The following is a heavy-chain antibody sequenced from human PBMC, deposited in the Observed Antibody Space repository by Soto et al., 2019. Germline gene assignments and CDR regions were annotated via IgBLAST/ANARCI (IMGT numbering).Heavy chain of an antibody. J-gene: IGHJ4*02. CDR1: GFTFSTYS. CDR2: ISYDGSNK. D-gene: IGHD1-26*01. V-gene: IGHV3-30*18. CDR3: AKDPSYSGSYLPVDY. Sequence: GGSLRLSCAASGFTFSTYSMNWVRQAPGKGLEWVAVISYDGSNKYYADSVKGRFTISRDNSKNTLYLQMNSLRAEDTAVYYCAKDPSYSGSYLPVDYWGQGTLVTVSS.